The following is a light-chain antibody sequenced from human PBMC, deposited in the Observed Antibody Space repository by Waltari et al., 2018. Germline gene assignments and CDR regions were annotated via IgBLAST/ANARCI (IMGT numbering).Light chain of an antibody. CDR2: DTS. Sequence: EIVLTQSPATLSLSPGDRAILSCRASQSVRSYLAWYQQKPGQAPRLLIYDTSNRASGIPARFSGSGSGTDFSLSISSLEPEDFAVYYCQQRHNWPLTFGGGTKVEIK. J-gene: IGKJ4*01. CDR1: QSVRSY. V-gene: IGKV3-11*01. CDR3: QQRHNWPLT.